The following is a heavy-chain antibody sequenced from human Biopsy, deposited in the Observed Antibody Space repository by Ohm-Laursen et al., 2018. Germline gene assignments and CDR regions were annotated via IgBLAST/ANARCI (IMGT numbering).Heavy chain of an antibody. CDR2: IYYSVMT. J-gene: IGHJ6*04. CDR1: GDSVTKYY. V-gene: IGHV4-59*02. D-gene: IGHD4-11*01. CDR3: ARDSGILNYGNFKYYHYYGMDV. Sequence: GTLSLTCTVSGDSVTKYYWSWIRQPPGKGLEWIGHIYYSVMTNYNPSLQSRVSISVDTSRNQVSLTLSSVTAAGTAVYYCARDSGILNYGNFKYYHYYGMDVWGKGTKVTVS.